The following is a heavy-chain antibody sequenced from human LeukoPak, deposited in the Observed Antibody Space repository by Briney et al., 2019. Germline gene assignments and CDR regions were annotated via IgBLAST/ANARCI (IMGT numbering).Heavy chain of an antibody. Sequence: PSETLSLTCSVSGGSISSSSYYWGWIRQPPGKGLEWIGTIYYSGSTYYNPSLKSRVTISVDTSNNQFSLKLSSVTAADTAVYFCARDTIAAAGIHDYWGQGTLVTVSS. V-gene: IGHV4-39*07. D-gene: IGHD6-13*01. CDR1: GGSISSSSYY. J-gene: IGHJ4*02. CDR3: ARDTIAAAGIHDY. CDR2: IYYSGST.